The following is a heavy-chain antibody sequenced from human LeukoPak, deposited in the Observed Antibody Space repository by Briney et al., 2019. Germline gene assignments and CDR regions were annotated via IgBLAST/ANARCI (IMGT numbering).Heavy chain of an antibody. CDR2: INHSGST. CDR1: GGSFSGYY. V-gene: IGHV4-34*01. J-gene: IGHJ5*02. D-gene: IGHD3-22*01. CDR3: ARGRHYYDSSGYRAKNWFDP. Sequence: SETLSLTCAVYGGSFSGYYWSWIRQPPGKGLEWIGEINHSGSTNYNPSLKSRVTISADTSKNQFSLKLSSVTAADTAVYYCARGRHYYDSSGYRAKNWFDPWGQGTLVTVSS.